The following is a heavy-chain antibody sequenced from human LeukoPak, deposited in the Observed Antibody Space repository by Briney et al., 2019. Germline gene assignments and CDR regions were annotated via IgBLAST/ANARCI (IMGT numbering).Heavy chain of an antibody. CDR1: GGSISSYY. J-gene: IGHJ3*02. D-gene: IGHD3-22*01. CDR2: IYTSGST. V-gene: IGHV4-4*07. CDR3: ARDDYYDSSVLLGDAFDI. Sequence: SETLSLTCTVSGGSISSYYWSWIRQPAGKGLEWIWRIYTSGSTNYNPSLKSRVTMSVDTSKNQFSLKLSSVTAADTAVYYCARDDYYDSSVLLGDAFDIWGQGTMVTVSS.